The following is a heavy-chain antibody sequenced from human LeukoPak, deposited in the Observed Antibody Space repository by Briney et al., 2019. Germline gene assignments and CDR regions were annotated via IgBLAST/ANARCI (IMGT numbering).Heavy chain of an antibody. CDR2: ISGSGGST. J-gene: IGHJ3*02. D-gene: IGHD1-14*01. Sequence: GGSLRLSCAASGFTFSNAWMSWVRQAPGKGLEWVSTISGSGGSTYYADSVKGRFTISRDNSKNTLYLQMNSLRVEDTAVYYCAKDGAGTPGHAFDIWGQGTMVTVSS. CDR1: GFTFSNAW. V-gene: IGHV3-23*01. CDR3: AKDGAGTPGHAFDI.